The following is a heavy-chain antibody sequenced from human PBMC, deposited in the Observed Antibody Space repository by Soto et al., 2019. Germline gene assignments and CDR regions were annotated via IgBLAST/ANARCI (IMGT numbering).Heavy chain of an antibody. CDR2: TFYRSKWYN. Sequence: TLSLTCAISGDSVSSNSAAWNWIRQSPSRGLEWLGRTFYRSKWYNDYAVSVKSRIAINPDTSKNQFSLQLNSVTPEDTAVYFCAKAGSTFFGRHRRFDYWGRGILVAVSS. D-gene: IGHD3-3*01. CDR3: AKAGSTFFGRHRRFDY. V-gene: IGHV6-1*01. CDR1: GDSVSSNSAA. J-gene: IGHJ4*02.